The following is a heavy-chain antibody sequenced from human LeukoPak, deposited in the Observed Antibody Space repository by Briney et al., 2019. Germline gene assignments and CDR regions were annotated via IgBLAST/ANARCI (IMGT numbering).Heavy chain of an antibody. CDR1: GFSFSSYP. Sequence: GGSLRLSCAASGFSFSSYPMHWVRQAPGKGLEWVSAISGSGGSTYYADSMKGRFTISRDNSKNTLFLQMNSLRAEDTAVYYCAKRRGLELLYYYYMDVWGKGTTVTVSS. D-gene: IGHD1-7*01. J-gene: IGHJ6*03. CDR2: ISGSGGST. V-gene: IGHV3-23*01. CDR3: AKRRGLELLYYYYMDV.